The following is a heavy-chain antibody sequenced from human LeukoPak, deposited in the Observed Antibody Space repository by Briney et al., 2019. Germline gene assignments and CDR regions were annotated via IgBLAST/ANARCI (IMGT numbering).Heavy chain of an antibody. V-gene: IGHV3-30*18. CDR2: VSYDGSNK. J-gene: IGHJ6*02. Sequence: GGSLRLSCAASGFTFSDYDMHWVRQAPGKGLEWVAVVSYDGSNKYYADSVKGRFTISRDNSKNTLYLEMNSLRPEDTAVYYCAKDSYGMDVWGRGTTVTVSS. CDR3: AKDSYGMDV. CDR1: GFTFSDYD.